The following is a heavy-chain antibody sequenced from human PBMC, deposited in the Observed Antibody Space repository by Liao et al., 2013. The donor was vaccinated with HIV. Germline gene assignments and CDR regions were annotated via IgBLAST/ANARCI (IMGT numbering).Heavy chain of an antibody. D-gene: IGHD3-10*01. V-gene: IGHV4-39*07. Sequence: QLQLHESGPGLVKPSETLSLTCTVSGGSMSSTSYYWGWIRQPPGKGLEWIGSIYYNGNSYYNSSLKSRVTISVDTSRNRFSLKLTSVTAADTAVYYCARSGPYYYYMDVWGKGTTVTVSS. CDR1: GGSMSSTSYY. J-gene: IGHJ6*03. CDR2: IYYNGNS. CDR3: ARSGPYYYYMDV.